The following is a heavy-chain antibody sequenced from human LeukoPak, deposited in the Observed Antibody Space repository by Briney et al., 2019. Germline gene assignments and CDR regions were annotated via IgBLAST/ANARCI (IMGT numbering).Heavy chain of an antibody. CDR2: IKQDGSEK. CDR3: ARETPVYYDSSGYWALGAFDI. D-gene: IGHD3-22*01. V-gene: IGHV3-7*01. Sequence: GGSLRLSCAASGFTFSSYWMSWVRQAPGEGLEWVANIKQDGSEKYYVDSVKGRFTISRDNAKNSLYLQMNSLRAEDTAVYYCARETPVYYDSSGYWALGAFDIWGQGTMVTVSS. J-gene: IGHJ3*02. CDR1: GFTFSSYW.